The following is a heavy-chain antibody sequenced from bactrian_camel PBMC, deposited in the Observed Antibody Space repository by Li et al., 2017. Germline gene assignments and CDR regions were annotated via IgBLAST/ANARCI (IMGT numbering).Heavy chain of an antibody. CDR1: YRVNC. CDR3: AAGTTGGLRCTDERNAFSV. CDR2: IDMDGNT. Sequence: VQLVESGGGSAQAGGSLRLSCVASYRVNCMGWFRQPPGTERETVASIDMDGNTNVADSVKGRFTISRDNARNTLLLQMNNLKREDTAMYFCAAGTTGGLRCTDERNAFSVWGQGTQVTVS. J-gene: IGHJ4*01. V-gene: IGHV3S53*01. D-gene: IGHD5*01.